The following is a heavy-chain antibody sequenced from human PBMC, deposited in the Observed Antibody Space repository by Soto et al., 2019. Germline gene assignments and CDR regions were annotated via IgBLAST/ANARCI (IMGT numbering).Heavy chain of an antibody. V-gene: IGHV3-11*01. CDR3: ARAPLWFGEDAFDI. CDR1: GFTFSDYY. D-gene: IGHD3-10*01. Sequence: GGSLRLSCAASGFTFSDYYMSWIRQAPGKGLEWVSYISSSGSTIYYADSVKGRFTISRDNAKNSLYLQMNSLRAEDTAVYYCARAPLWFGEDAFDIWGQGTMVTVSS. CDR2: ISSSGSTI. J-gene: IGHJ3*02.